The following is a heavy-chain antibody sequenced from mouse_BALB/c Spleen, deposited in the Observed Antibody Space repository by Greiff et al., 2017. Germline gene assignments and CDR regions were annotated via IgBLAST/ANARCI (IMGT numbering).Heavy chain of an antibody. J-gene: IGHJ1*01. V-gene: IGHV7-3*02. CDR1: GFTFTDYY. Sequence: EVQLVESGGGLVQPGGSLRLSCATSGFTFTDYYMSWVRQPPGKALEWLGFIRNKANGYTTEYSASVKGRFTISRDNSQSILYLQMNTLRAEDSATYYCARDRGVNYYGSSLYWYFDVWGAGTTVTVSS. CDR2: IRNKANGYTT. D-gene: IGHD1-1*01. CDR3: ARDRGVNYYGSSLYWYFDV.